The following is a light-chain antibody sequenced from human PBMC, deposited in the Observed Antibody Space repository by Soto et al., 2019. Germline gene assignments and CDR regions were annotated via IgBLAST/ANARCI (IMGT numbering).Light chain of an antibody. CDR3: QQRNNWPPIT. Sequence: IVLTQSPGTLSLSPGERATLSCRASQSVSSYLAWYQQKPGQAPRLLIYDASNRATGVPARFSGSGSGTDFTLTIRSLEPEDFALYYCQQRNNWPPITFGQGTRLEIK. V-gene: IGKV3-11*01. J-gene: IGKJ5*01. CDR1: QSVSSY. CDR2: DAS.